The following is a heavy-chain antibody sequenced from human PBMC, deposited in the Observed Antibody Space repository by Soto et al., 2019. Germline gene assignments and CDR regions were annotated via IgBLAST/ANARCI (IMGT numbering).Heavy chain of an antibody. CDR2: ISSSGSTI. D-gene: IGHD5-12*01. J-gene: IGHJ2*01. Sequence: LRLSCAASGFTFSDYYMSWIRQAPGKGLEWVSYISSSGSTIYYADSVKGRFTISRDNAKNSLYLQMNSMRAEDTAVYYCARDRRIVATGPTPVGRYWYFDLWGRGTLVTVSS. CDR3: ARDRRIVATGPTPVGRYWYFDL. V-gene: IGHV3-11*01. CDR1: GFTFSDYY.